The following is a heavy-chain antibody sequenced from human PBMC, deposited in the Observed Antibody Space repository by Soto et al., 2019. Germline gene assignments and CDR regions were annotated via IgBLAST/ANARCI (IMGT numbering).Heavy chain of an antibody. V-gene: IGHV3-23*01. J-gene: IGHJ4*02. CDR3: AGRLAASVDGGLLYDGSPTPIDS. CDR2: ISGSGGST. D-gene: IGHD3-10*01. CDR1: GFTFSNYT. Sequence: GGSLRLSCAVSGFTFSNYTMNWVRQVPGKGLEWVSTISGSGGSTYYADSVKGRFTISRDNAKNYLFLEMDSLRDEDTAVYYCAGRLAASVDGGLLYDGSPTPIDSWXQGTLVTVSS.